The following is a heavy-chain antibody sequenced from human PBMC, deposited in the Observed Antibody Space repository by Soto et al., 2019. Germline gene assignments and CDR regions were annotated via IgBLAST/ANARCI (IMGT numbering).Heavy chain of an antibody. J-gene: IGHJ4*02. CDR3: ARGVAFLDY. CDR1: GYTFSSYA. Sequence: ASVKVSCKASGYTFSSYAIHWVRQAPGQGLEWMGWIHAGNGNTKYSQSFQGRVTISRDTSAATAYMELNSLRSEDTAVYYCARGVAFLDYWGQGTLVTVSS. D-gene: IGHD2-15*01. V-gene: IGHV1-3*01. CDR2: IHAGNGNT.